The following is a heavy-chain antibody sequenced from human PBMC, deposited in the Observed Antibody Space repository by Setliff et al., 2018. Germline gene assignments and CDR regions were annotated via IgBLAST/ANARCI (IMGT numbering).Heavy chain of an antibody. V-gene: IGHV4-34*01. D-gene: IGHD3-9*01. CDR1: GGSFSGYY. J-gene: IGHJ4*02. CDR2: INHSGST. CDR3: ARGARYFDWLLDPDYYFDY. Sequence: SETLSLTCAVYGGSFSGYYWSWIRQPPGKGLEWIGEINHSGSTNYNPSLKSRVTISVDTSKNQFSLKLSSVTAADTAVYYCARGARYFDWLLDPDYYFDYWGRGTLVTVSS.